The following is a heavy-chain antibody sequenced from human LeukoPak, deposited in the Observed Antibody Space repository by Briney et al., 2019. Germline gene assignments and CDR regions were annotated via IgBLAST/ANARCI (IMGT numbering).Heavy chain of an antibody. Sequence: KSSQTLSLTCTVSGGSISSGGYYWSWIRQHPGKGLEWVGYIYYSGSTYYNPSLKSRVTISVDTSKNQFSLKLSSVTAADTAVYYCARDVSRDYYDSSGLFDYWGQGTLVTVSS. D-gene: IGHD3-22*01. CDR1: GGSISSGGYY. V-gene: IGHV4-31*03. J-gene: IGHJ4*02. CDR2: IYYSGST. CDR3: ARDVSRDYYDSSGLFDY.